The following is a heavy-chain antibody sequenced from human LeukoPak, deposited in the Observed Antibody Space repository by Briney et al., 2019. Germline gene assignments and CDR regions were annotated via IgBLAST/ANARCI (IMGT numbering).Heavy chain of an antibody. CDR1: GGSISSYY. CDR2: IYYSGST. D-gene: IGHD3-22*01. V-gene: IGHV4-59*01. J-gene: IGHJ4*02. CDR3: AGTYYYDSSGYYYPGGY. Sequence: SETLSLTCTVSGGSISSYYWSWIRQPPGKGLEWIGYIYYSGSTNYNPSLKSRVTISVDTSKNQFSLKLSSVTAADTAVYYCAGTYYYDSSGYYYPGGYWGQGTLVTVSS.